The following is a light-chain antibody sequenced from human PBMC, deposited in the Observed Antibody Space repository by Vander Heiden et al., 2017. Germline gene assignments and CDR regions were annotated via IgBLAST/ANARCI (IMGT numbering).Light chain of an antibody. Sequence: DIQLTHSPSSLSASLVDRVTVTCRASQTIRNSLNWYQQKPGTAPRLLLYASSTLQSGVPSRFSGGGSGTDFTLTISDLQPEDFATYFCQQGYTTPRTFGQGTKVE. J-gene: IGKJ2*01. CDR1: QTIRNS. CDR3: QQGYTTPRT. V-gene: IGKV1-39*01. CDR2: ASS.